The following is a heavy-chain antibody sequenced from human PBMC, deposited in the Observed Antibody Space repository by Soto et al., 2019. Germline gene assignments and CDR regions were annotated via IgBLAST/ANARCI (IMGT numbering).Heavy chain of an antibody. CDR2: INHSGST. CDR1: GGSFSGYY. V-gene: IGHV4-34*01. Sequence: SETLSLTCAVYGGSFSGYYWSWIRQPPGKGLEWIGEINHSGSTNYNPSLKSRVTISVDTSQNQFSLKLSSVTAADTAVYYCARVQGGVTIISSIDYWGQGTLVTVSS. J-gene: IGHJ4*02. CDR3: ARVQGGVTIISSIDY. D-gene: IGHD4-17*01.